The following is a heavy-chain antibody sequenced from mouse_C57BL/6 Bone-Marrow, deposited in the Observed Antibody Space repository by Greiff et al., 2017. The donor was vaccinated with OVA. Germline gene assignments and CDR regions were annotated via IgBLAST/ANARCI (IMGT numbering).Heavy chain of an antibody. CDR2: ISDGGSYT. CDR3: ARAPVITTVVDHFDY. CDR1: GFTFSSYA. D-gene: IGHD1-1*01. V-gene: IGHV5-4*01. J-gene: IGHJ2*01. Sequence: DVQLVESGGGLVKPGGSLKLSCAASGFTFSSYAMSWVRQTPEKRLEWVATISDGGSYTYYPDNVKGRFTISRDNAKNNLYLQMSHLKSEDTAMYYCARAPVITTVVDHFDYWGQGTTLTVSS.